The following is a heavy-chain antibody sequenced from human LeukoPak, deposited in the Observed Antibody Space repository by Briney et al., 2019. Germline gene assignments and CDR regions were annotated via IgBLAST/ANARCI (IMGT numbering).Heavy chain of an antibody. CDR2: INPSGGST. CDR3: ARVWKTATSSLGY. CDR1: GYTFTSYG. D-gene: IGHD2-21*02. J-gene: IGHJ4*02. V-gene: IGHV1-46*01. Sequence: ASVKVSCKASGYTFTSYGISWVRQAPGQGLEWMGIINPSGGSTSYAQKFQGRVTMTRDTSTSTVYMELSSLRSEDTAVYYCARVWKTATSSLGYWGQGTLVTVSS.